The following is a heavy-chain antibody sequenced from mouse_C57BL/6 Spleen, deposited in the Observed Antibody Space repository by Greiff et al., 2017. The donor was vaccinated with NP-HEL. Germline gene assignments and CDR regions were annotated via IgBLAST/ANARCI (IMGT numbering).Heavy chain of an antibody. CDR3: ARPQLTGEKSLAY. J-gene: IGHJ3*01. CDR1: GYTFTDYN. V-gene: IGHV1-22*01. D-gene: IGHD4-1*01. Sequence: EVQLQQSGPELVKPGASVKMSCKASGYTFTDYNMHWVKQSHGKSLEWIGYINPNNGGTSYNQKFKGKATLTVNKSSSTAYMELRSLTSEDSAVYYCARPQLTGEKSLAYWGQGTLVTVSA. CDR2: INPNNGGT.